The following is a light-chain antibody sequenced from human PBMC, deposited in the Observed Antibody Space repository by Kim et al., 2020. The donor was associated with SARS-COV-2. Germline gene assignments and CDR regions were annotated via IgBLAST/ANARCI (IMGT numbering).Light chain of an antibody. J-gene: IGLJ3*02. V-gene: IGLV3-1*01. Sequence: VSPGKTASITCSGDKLGNKYACWYQQKPGQSPVLVIYQDKKRPSGIPERFSGSNSGNTATLTISGTQAMDEADYYCQAWDSSTAVFGGGTQLTVL. CDR2: QDK. CDR3: QAWDSSTAV. CDR1: KLGNKY.